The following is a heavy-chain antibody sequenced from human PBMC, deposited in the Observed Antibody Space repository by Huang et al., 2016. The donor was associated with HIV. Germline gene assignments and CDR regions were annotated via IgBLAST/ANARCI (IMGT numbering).Heavy chain of an antibody. Sequence: QVQLQESGPGLVKPSETLSLTCTVSGGSISSNYWNWFRKPPGKGLELIGNVYPTGSTNYTPSLKSRVTVSLDTSKNQFSRKVTSGTAADTAIYYCARDDQVDHGLGFDYWGQGTLVTVSS. J-gene: IGHJ4*02. D-gene: IGHD3-10*01. CDR3: ARDDQVDHGLGFDY. CDR2: VYPTGST. V-gene: IGHV4-59*01. CDR1: GGSISSNY.